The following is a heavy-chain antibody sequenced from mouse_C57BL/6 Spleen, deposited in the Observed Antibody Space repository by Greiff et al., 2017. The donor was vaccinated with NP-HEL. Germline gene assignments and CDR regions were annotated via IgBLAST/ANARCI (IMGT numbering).Heavy chain of an antibody. CDR1: GYTFTSYW. Sequence: QVQLQQPGAELVRPGSSVKLSCKASGYTFTSYWMDWVKQRPGQGLEWIGNIYPSDSETHYNQKFKDKATLTVDKSSSTAYMQLSSLTSEDSAVYYCARRWDHWYFDVWGTGTTVTVSS. J-gene: IGHJ1*03. CDR3: ARRWDHWYFDV. CDR2: IYPSDSET. V-gene: IGHV1-61*01. D-gene: IGHD4-1*01.